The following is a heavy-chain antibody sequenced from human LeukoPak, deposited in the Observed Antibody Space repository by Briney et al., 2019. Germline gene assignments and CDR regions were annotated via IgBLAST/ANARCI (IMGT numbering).Heavy chain of an antibody. CDR1: GFTVSTNC. Sequence: GGSLRLSCAASGFTVSTNCMTWVRRAPGKGLEWVSTIYSGGSTYYAASVMGRFTISRHNSRNTLYLQMNSLRAEDTAVYYCARVDTVMAYDFDLWGQGTLVTVSS. CDR3: ARVDTVMAYDFDL. CDR2: IYSGGST. D-gene: IGHD5-18*01. J-gene: IGHJ4*02. V-gene: IGHV3-53*04.